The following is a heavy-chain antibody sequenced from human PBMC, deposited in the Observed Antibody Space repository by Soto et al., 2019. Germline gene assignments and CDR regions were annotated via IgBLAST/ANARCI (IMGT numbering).Heavy chain of an antibody. J-gene: IGHJ5*02. CDR1: GASLSDNY. CDR2: INHSGNT. V-gene: IGHV4-34*01. Sequence: SETLSLTCAVYGASLSDNYCNWLRQPPGKGLEWIGEINHSGNTNYNPSLRSRVTISIDTSKNQLSLNLRSVSAADTAVYYCARGRGEFDAWGKGT. D-gene: IGHD2-21*01. CDR3: ARGRGEFDA.